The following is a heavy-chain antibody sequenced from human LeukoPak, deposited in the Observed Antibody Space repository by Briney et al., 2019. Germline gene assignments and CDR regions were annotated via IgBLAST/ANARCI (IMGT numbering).Heavy chain of an antibody. J-gene: IGHJ4*02. CDR2: IYYSGST. CDR1: GGSIYSSSYY. CDR3: ARTSYYGSGSYDY. V-gene: IGHV4-39*01. D-gene: IGHD3-10*01. Sequence: SETLSLTCTVSGGSIYSSSYYWGWIRQSQGKGLEWIGSIYYSGSTYYNPSLKSRVTISVDATKNQFSLKLTSVTAADTAVYYCARTSYYGSGSYDYWGQGTLVTVSS.